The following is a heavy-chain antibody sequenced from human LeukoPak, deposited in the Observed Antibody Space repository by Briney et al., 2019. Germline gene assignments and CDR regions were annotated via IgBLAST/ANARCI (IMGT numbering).Heavy chain of an antibody. V-gene: IGHV1-2*02. CDR3: ARDPIAAAGLNWFDP. CDR2: INPYSGGT. Sequence: ASVKVSCKASGYTFTGYYMHWVRQAPGQGLEWMGWINPYSGGTNYAQKFQGRVTMTRDTSISTAYMELSRLRSDDTAVYYCARDPIAAAGLNWFDPWGQGTLVTVSS. D-gene: IGHD6-13*01. J-gene: IGHJ5*02. CDR1: GYTFTGYY.